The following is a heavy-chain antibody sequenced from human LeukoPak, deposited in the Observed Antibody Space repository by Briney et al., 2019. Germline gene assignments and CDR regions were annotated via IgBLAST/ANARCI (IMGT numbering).Heavy chain of an antibody. Sequence: ASVKVSCKASGYTFTSYYMHWVRQAPGQGLEWMGIINPSGGSTSYAQKFQGRVTMTRDMSTSTVYMELSSLRSEDTAVCYCARDSFYDSSGNQFDYWGQGTLVTVSS. D-gene: IGHD3-22*01. CDR2: INPSGGST. CDR1: GYTFTSYY. V-gene: IGHV1-46*01. CDR3: ARDSFYDSSGNQFDY. J-gene: IGHJ4*02.